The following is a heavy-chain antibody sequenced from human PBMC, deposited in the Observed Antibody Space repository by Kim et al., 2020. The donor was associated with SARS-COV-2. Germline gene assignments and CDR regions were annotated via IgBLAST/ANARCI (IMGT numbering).Heavy chain of an antibody. CDR1: GGSFSGYY. CDR2: INHSGST. CDR3: VGFDWPLIYDAFDI. J-gene: IGHJ3*02. D-gene: IGHD3-9*01. Sequence: SETLSLTCAVYGGSFSGYYWSWIRQPPGKGLEWIGEINHSGSTNYNPSLKSRVTISVDTSKNQFSLKLSSVTAADTAVYYCVGFDWPLIYDAFDIWGQGTMVTVSS. V-gene: IGHV4-34*01.